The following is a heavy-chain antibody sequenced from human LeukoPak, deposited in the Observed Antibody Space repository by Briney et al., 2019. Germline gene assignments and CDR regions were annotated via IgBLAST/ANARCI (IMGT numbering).Heavy chain of an antibody. CDR2: IRYDGSNK. Sequence: GGSLRLSCPASGFTFSSYGMHWVRQAPGKGLEWVTFIRYDGSNKYYADSVKGRFTISRDNSKNTLYLQMNSLRAEDTAVYYCAKGDSGRVAHFDYWGQGTLVTVSS. V-gene: IGHV3-30*02. CDR1: GFTFSSYG. J-gene: IGHJ4*02. CDR3: AKGDSGRVAHFDY. D-gene: IGHD5-12*01.